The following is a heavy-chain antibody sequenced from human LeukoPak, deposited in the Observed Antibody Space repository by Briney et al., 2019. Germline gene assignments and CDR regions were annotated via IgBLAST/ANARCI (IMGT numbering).Heavy chain of an antibody. D-gene: IGHD2-21*02. CDR3: ARDGYCGGDCFGYFDL. J-gene: IGHJ2*01. V-gene: IGHV3-23*01. CDR2: ISGSGGST. Sequence: GGSLRLSCAASGFTFSSYAMSWVRQTPGKGLEWVSTISGSGGSTHYADSVKGRFTISRDNSKNSLYLQMNSLRAEDTAVYYCARDGYCGGDCFGYFDLWGRGTLVTVSS. CDR1: GFTFSSYA.